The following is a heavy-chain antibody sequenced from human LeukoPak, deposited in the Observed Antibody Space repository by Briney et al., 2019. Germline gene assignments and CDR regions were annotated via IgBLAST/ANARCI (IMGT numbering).Heavy chain of an antibody. CDR3: ARAHPGDCSGGSCIDAFDV. V-gene: IGHV1-69*01. D-gene: IGHD2-15*01. CDR2: IIPIFGTA. CDR1: GGTFSSYA. J-gene: IGHJ3*01. Sequence: SVKVSCKASGGTFSSYAISWVRQAPGQGLEWMGGIIPIFGTANYAQKFQGRVTITADESTSTAHMELSSLRSEDTAVYYCARAHPGDCSGGSCIDAFDVWGQGTMVTVSS.